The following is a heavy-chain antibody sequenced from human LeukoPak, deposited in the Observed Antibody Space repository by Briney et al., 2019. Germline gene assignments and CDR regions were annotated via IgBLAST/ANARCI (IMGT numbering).Heavy chain of an antibody. CDR2: IYSSGST. J-gene: IGHJ4*02. D-gene: IGHD4-11*01. CDR1: GGSFSVYY. CDR3: VRSLGLQAPIDY. V-gene: IGHV4-59*01. Sequence: PSETLSLSCAVYGGSFSVYYWSWIRQPPGKGLEWIGYIYSSGSTNYNPSLKSRVTMSVDTSKNQFSLRLTSVTAADTAVYYCVRSLGLQAPIDYWGQGTLVTVSS.